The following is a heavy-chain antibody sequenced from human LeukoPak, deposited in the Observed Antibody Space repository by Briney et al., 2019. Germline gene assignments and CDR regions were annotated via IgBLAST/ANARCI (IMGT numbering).Heavy chain of an antibody. CDR2: ISYDGSNK. D-gene: IGHD3-22*01. CDR3: AKGDDSSGYYYPDDAFDI. V-gene: IGHV3-30*18. CDR1: GFTFSSYG. J-gene: IGHJ3*02. Sequence: PGRSLRLSCAASGFTFSSYGMHWVRQAPGKGLEWVAVISYDGSNKYYADSVKGRFTISRDNSKNTLYLQMNSLRADDTAVYYCAKGDDSSGYYYPDDAFDIWGQGTMVTVSS.